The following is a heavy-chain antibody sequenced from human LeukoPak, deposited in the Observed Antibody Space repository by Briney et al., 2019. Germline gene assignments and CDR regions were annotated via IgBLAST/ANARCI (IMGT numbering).Heavy chain of an antibody. Sequence: ASVKVSCKVSGYTLTELSMHWVRQAPGKGLEWMGGFDPEDGETIYAQKFQGRVTMTEDKSTDTAYMELSSLRSEDTAVYYCATGPQSELLWFGELWGWGQGTLVTVSS. V-gene: IGHV1-24*01. CDR1: GYTLTELS. D-gene: IGHD3-10*01. CDR2: FDPEDGET. CDR3: ATGPQSELLWFGELWG. J-gene: IGHJ4*02.